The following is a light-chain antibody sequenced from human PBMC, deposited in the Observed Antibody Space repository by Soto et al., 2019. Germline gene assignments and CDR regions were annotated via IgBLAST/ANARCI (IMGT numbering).Light chain of an antibody. CDR1: QSVSSNY. CDR2: GIS. V-gene: IGKV3-20*01. J-gene: IGKJ1*01. CDR3: HQYGSSPET. Sequence: EIVLTQSPGTLSLSPGERATLSCRASQSVSSNYLAWYQQKPGQAPRLLIYGISTRATGIPDRFRXSGPGTDFTLTITRLEPDDFAVYDCHQYGSSPETFGQGTKVEIK.